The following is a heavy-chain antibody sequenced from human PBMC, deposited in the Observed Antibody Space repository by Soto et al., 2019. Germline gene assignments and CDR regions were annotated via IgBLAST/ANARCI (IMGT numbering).Heavy chain of an antibody. CDR3: AIENYDYVWGSYPLPDY. CDR2: ISYDGSKK. V-gene: IGHV3-30*03. D-gene: IGHD3-16*02. CDR1: GFTFSNYG. J-gene: IGHJ4*02. Sequence: QVQLVESGGGVVQPGRSLRLSCAASGFTFSNYGMHWVRQAPGKGLEWVAVISYDGSKKYYADSVKGRFTISRDNSKNTLHLQMHSLRAEDTAVYYCAIENYDYVWGSYPLPDYWGQGTLVTVSS.